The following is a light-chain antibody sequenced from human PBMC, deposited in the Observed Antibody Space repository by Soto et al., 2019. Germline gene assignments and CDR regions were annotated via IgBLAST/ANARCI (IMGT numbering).Light chain of an antibody. V-gene: IGLV9-49*01. Sequence: QLVLTQPPSASASLGASVTLTCTLSSGYSNYKVDWYQQRPGKGPRFVMRVGTGGIVGSKGDGIPDRFSVLGSGLNRYLTIKNIQEEYESDYHCGADHGSGSNFFVVFGGGTQLTVL. J-gene: IGLJ2*01. CDR1: SGYSNYK. CDR2: VGTGGIVG. CDR3: GADHGSGSNFFVV.